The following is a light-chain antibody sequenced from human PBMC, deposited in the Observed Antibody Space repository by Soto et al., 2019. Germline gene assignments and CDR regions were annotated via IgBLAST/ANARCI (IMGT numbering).Light chain of an antibody. CDR3: AAWDDSLNARDV. J-gene: IGLJ1*01. CDR1: SSNIGTNT. CDR2: SNS. V-gene: IGLV1-44*01. Sequence: QSVLTQPPSASGTPGQRVTISCSRSSSNIGTNTVNWYQQLPGTAPKLLIYSNSQRPSGVPDRFSGSKSGTSASLAISGLQSEDEADYYCAAWDDSLNARDVFGTGTKLTVL.